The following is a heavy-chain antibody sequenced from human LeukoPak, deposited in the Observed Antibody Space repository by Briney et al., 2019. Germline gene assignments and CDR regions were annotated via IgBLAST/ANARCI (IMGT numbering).Heavy chain of an antibody. CDR1: GYTFTGYY. J-gene: IGHJ4*02. CDR3: AREDIVVVPAGRGDYFDY. CDR2: INPNSGGT. D-gene: IGHD2-2*01. V-gene: IGHV1-2*02. Sequence: ASVKVSCKASGYTFTGYYMHWVRQAPGQGLEWMGWINPNSGGTNYAQKFQGRVTMTRDTSISTAYMELSRLRPDDTAVYYCAREDIVVVPAGRGDYFDYWGQGTLVTVSS.